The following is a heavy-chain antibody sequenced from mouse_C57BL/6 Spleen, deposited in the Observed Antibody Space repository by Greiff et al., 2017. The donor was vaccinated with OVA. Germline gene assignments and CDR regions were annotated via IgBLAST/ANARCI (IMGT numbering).Heavy chain of an antibody. CDR3: ASITAVVANFDY. J-gene: IGHJ2*01. V-gene: IGHV1-66*01. CDR1: GYSFTSYY. CDR2: IYPGSGNT. Sequence: QVQLQQSGPELVKPGASVKISCKASGYSFTSYYIHWVKQRPGQGLAWIGWIYPGSGNTKYNEKFKGKATLTAETSSSTAFMQLSSLTSEDSAVYYCASITAVVANFDYWGQGTTLTVSS. D-gene: IGHD1-1*01.